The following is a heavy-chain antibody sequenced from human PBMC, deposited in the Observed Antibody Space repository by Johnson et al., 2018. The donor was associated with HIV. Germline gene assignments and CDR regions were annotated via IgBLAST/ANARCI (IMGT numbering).Heavy chain of an antibody. CDR3: ARDRGIAARPFRYAFDI. V-gene: IGHV3-30-3*01. J-gene: IGHJ3*02. CDR2: ISYDGSNK. D-gene: IGHD6-6*01. Sequence: VQLVESGGGVVQPGRSLRLSCAASGFTFSSYAMHWVRQAPGKGLEWVAVISYDGSNKYYADSVKGRFTISRDNSKNTLYLQMNSLRAEDTAVYYCARDRGIAARPFRYAFDIWGQWTMVTVSS. CDR1: GFTFSSYA.